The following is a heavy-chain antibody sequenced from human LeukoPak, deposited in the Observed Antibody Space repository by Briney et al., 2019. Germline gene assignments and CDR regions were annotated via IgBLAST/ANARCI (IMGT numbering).Heavy chain of an antibody. CDR1: GFTFSNAW. CDR3: TTDMSSSGPFNYYYYGMDV. V-gene: IGHV3-15*01. Sequence: GGSLRLSCAASGFTFSNAWMSWVRQAPGKGLEWVGRIKSKTDGGTTDYAAPVKGRFTISRDDSKNTLYLQMNSLKTEDTAVYYCTTDMSSSGPFNYYYYGMDVWGQGTTVTVSS. CDR2: IKSKTDGGTT. D-gene: IGHD6-19*01. J-gene: IGHJ6*02.